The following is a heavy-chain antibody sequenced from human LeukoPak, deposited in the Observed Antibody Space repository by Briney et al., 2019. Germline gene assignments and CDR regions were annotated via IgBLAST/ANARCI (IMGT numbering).Heavy chain of an antibody. Sequence: ASVKVSCKASGFSLTGYYMHWVRQAPGQGLEWMGWINPNSGGTNYAQKFQGRVTMTRDTSISTAYMELSRLRSDDTAVYYCARERDSSGWYRRDFDYWGQGTLVTVSS. D-gene: IGHD6-19*01. CDR2: INPNSGGT. V-gene: IGHV1-2*02. CDR3: ARERDSSGWYRRDFDY. J-gene: IGHJ4*02. CDR1: GFSLTGYY.